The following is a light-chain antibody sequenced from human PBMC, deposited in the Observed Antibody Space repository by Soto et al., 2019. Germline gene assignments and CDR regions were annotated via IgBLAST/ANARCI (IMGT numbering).Light chain of an antibody. Sequence: DIVMTQSPDSLAVSLGERATINCKSSQSVLYSSNNKNYLAWYQQKPGQPPKLLIYWASTRESGVPDRFSGSGYGTDFTLTISSLQAEDVAVYYCQQYYSTLTFGGGTKVEI. CDR1: QSVLYSSNNKNY. CDR2: WAS. CDR3: QQYYSTLT. J-gene: IGKJ4*01. V-gene: IGKV4-1*01.